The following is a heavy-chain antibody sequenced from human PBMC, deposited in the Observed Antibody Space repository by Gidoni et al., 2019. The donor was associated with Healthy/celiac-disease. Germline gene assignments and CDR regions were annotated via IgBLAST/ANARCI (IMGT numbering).Heavy chain of an antibody. D-gene: IGHD1-26*01. CDR3: ARVGRIEDAFDI. V-gene: IGHV3-7*01. Sequence: EVQLVESGGGLVQPGGSLSLSCAASGFTFSSYWLSWVRQAPGKGLEWVAKIKQDGSEKYYVDSGKGRFTISRDNAKNSLYRQMNSLRAEDTAVYYCARVGRIEDAFDIWGQGTMGTVSS. CDR1: GFTFSSYW. J-gene: IGHJ3*02. CDR2: IKQDGSEK.